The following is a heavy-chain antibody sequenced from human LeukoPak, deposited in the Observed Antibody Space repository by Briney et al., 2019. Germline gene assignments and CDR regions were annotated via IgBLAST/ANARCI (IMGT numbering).Heavy chain of an antibody. V-gene: IGHV1-8*02. CDR3: AAMVRGVAY. D-gene: IGHD3-10*01. J-gene: IGHJ4*02. Sequence: GASVKVSCKASGYTFTGYYMHWVRQAPGQGLEWMGWMNPNSGNTGYAQKFQGRVTMTRNTSISTAYMELSSLRSEDTAVYYCAAMVRGVAYWGQGTLVTVSS. CDR1: GYTFTGYY. CDR2: MNPNSGNT.